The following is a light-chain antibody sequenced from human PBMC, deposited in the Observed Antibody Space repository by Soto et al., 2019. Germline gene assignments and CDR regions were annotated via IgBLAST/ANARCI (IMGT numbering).Light chain of an antibody. J-gene: IGKJ5*01. CDR3: QQYETLPIT. CDR1: QDIGNY. V-gene: IGKV1-33*01. CDR2: NAS. Sequence: DIQMTQSPSSLSASVGDRVSITCQASQDIGNYLNWYQQIPGKAPKLLIFNASNLESGVPSRFSGSGSWTDFTFTISSLQPEDIATYYCQQYETLPITFGQGTRLEIK.